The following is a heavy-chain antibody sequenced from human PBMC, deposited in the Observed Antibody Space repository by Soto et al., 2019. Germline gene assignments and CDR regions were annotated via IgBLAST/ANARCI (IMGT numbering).Heavy chain of an antibody. V-gene: IGHV3-73*01. CDR3: TRLGVVRGVLYGMDV. Sequence: GGSLRLSCAASGFTFSGSAMHWVRQASGKGLEWVGRIRSKANSYATAYAASVKGRFTISRDDSKNTAYLQMNSLKTEDTAVYYCTRLGVVRGVLYGMDVWGQGTTVTVSS. J-gene: IGHJ6*02. D-gene: IGHD3-10*01. CDR2: IRSKANSYAT. CDR1: GFTFSGSA.